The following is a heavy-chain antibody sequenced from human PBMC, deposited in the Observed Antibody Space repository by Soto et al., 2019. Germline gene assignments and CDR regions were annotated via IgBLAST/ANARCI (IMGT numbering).Heavy chain of an antibody. CDR1: GFTFRSYS. D-gene: IGHD2-15*01. CDR2: ISSSNRTI. Sequence: QPGGSLRLSCAASGFTFRSYSMNWVRQAPGKRLEWVSYISSSNRTINYADSVKGRFIISRDNAKNSLYLQMHSLRDEDTAVYYCAREGWPLLQTGMDVWGQGTTVTVSS. CDR3: AREGWPLLQTGMDV. V-gene: IGHV3-48*02. J-gene: IGHJ6*02.